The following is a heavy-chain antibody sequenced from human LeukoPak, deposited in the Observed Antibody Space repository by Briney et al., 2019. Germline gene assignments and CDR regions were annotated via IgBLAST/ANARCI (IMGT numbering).Heavy chain of an antibody. V-gene: IGHV4-34*01. D-gene: IGHD3-16*01. J-gene: IGHJ6*03. Sequence: PSETLSLTCAVYGGSFSGYYWSWIRQPPGKGLEWIGEINHSGSTNYNPSLKSRVTISVDTSKNQFSLKLSSVTAADTAVYYCARVGSRYYYYMDAWGKGTTVTVSS. CDR1: GGSFSGYY. CDR3: ARVGSRYYYYMDA. CDR2: INHSGST.